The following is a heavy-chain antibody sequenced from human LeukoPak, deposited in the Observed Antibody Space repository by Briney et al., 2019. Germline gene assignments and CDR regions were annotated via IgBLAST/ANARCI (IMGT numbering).Heavy chain of an antibody. CDR2: MSPNSGNT. J-gene: IGHJ4*02. D-gene: IGHD3-22*01. Sequence: ASVKVSCKASGYTFTSYDINWVRQATGQGLEWMGWMSPNSGNTGYAQKFQGRVTMTRNTSISTAYMELSSLRSEDTAVYYCARGLRDSSGYYKDYWGQGTLVTVSS. V-gene: IGHV1-8*01. CDR3: ARGLRDSSGYYKDY. CDR1: GYTFTSYD.